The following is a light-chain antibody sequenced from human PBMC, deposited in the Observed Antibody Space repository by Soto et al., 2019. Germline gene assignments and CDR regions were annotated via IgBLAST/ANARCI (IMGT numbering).Light chain of an antibody. CDR2: GAS. Sequence: EIVMTQSPATLSVSPGERAILSCWASESIGSNIAWYQQKPGQAPRLLIYGASTRATGIPARFSGSGSGTDFTLTISSLQSEDFALYYCQQYNNWPPWTFGQGTKVEVK. V-gene: IGKV3-15*01. J-gene: IGKJ1*01. CDR1: ESIGSN. CDR3: QQYNNWPPWT.